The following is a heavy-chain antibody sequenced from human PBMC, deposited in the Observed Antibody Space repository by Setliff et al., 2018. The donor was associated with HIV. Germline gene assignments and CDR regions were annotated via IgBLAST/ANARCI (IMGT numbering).Heavy chain of an antibody. CDR3: ARDFVYGYDF. V-gene: IGHV4-4*07. Sequence: SETLSLTCTVSGGFISSYYWSWIRQPAGKGLEWIGRIFTSGTTNYNPSLKSRVTMSVDTSTKQFSLKLSSVTAADTAVYYCARDFVYGYDFWGQGTLVTVSS. CDR2: IFTSGTT. CDR1: GGFISSYY. J-gene: IGHJ4*02. D-gene: IGHD5-18*01.